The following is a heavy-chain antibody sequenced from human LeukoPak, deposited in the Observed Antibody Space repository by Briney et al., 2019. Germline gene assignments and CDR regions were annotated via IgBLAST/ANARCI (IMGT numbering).Heavy chain of an antibody. V-gene: IGHV3-21*01. CDR2: ISGSSSYI. D-gene: IGHD3-22*01. Sequence: PGGSLRLSCAASGFTFSSYSMNWVRQAPGKGLEWVSSISGSSSYIYYADSVKGRFTISRDNAKNSLYLQMNSLRAEDTAVYYCARDSSGYYQNWFDPWGQGTLVTVSS. CDR1: GFTFSSYS. J-gene: IGHJ5*02. CDR3: ARDSSGYYQNWFDP.